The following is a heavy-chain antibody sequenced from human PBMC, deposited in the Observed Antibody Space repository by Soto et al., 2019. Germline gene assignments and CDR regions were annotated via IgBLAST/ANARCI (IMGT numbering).Heavy chain of an antibody. CDR3: AKVIQKDDSPVLRFLEWLFSPFDY. D-gene: IGHD3-3*01. CDR2: ISGSGGST. Sequence: RSLILSGAASGFPFTHYAMSCVRQTPGKGPEWVSAISGSGGSTYYAGSVKGRFTISRDNSKNTVYLQMNSLRAEDTAVYYCAKVIQKDDSPVLRFLEWLFSPFDYWGQGTLVTVSS. V-gene: IGHV3-23*01. CDR1: GFPFTHYA. J-gene: IGHJ4*02.